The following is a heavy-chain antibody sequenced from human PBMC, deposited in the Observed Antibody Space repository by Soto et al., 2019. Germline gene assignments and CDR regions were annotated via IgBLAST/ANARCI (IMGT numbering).Heavy chain of an antibody. J-gene: IGHJ4*02. CDR1: GFTFSDYY. CDR3: ARGYYHNDY. CDR2: ISSSSSDT. Sequence: PGGSLSLSCAASGFTFSDYYMNWIRQAPGKGLEWVSYISSSSSDTIYADSVKGRFTISRDNAKNSLYLQMNSLRTEDTAVYYCARGYYHNDYWGQGTLVTVSS. V-gene: IGHV3-11*06. D-gene: IGHD1-26*01.